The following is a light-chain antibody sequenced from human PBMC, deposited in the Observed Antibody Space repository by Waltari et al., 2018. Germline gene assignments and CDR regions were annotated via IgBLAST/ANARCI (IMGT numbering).Light chain of an antibody. V-gene: IGLV2-8*01. J-gene: IGLJ1*01. CDR2: EVT. CDR1: SSDVGASNY. CDR3: TSYAGSKNV. Sequence: QSALTQPPSASGSPGQSVTISCTGTSSDVGASNYLSWYQQHPGKGPKLMIYEVTKRPPGVPDRFSGSKSGNTASLTVSGLQAEDEADYYCTSYAGSKNVFGTGTKVTVL.